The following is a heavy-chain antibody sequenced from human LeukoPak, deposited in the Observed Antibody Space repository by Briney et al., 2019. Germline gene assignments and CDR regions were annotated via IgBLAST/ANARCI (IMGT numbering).Heavy chain of an antibody. Sequence: SETLSLTCAVYGGSFSGYYWSWIRQPPGKGLEWIGEINHSGSTNYNPSLKSRVTISVDTSKNQFSLKLSSVTAADTAVYYRARAKGSSSSDFDYWGQGTLVTVSS. J-gene: IGHJ4*02. CDR3: ARAKGSSSSDFDY. V-gene: IGHV4-34*01. CDR2: INHSGST. CDR1: GGSFSGYY. D-gene: IGHD6-6*01.